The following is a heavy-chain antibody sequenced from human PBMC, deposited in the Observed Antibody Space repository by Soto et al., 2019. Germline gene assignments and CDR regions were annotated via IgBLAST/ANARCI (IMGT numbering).Heavy chain of an antibody. CDR3: ARGAASGSGGTGVLNV. J-gene: IGHJ3*01. V-gene: IGHV1-46*01. D-gene: IGHD3-10*01. Sequence: QVQLAQSGAEVKKPGASVKVSCQASGYTFTKHYMHWVRQAPGQGLEWMGVINPGTASPRYAQKFHGRVTVPSDTSTSTVCMELTSLTSADTAVYYCARGAASGSGGTGVLNVWGQGTMVTVSS. CDR2: INPGTASP. CDR1: GYTFTKHY.